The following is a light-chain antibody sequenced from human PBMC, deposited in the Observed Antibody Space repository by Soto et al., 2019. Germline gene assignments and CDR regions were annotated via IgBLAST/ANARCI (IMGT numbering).Light chain of an antibody. CDR3: CSYASSSSYV. CDR2: EGT. V-gene: IGLV2-23*01. Sequence: QSVLTQPASLSGSPGQSITISCTGTSSDIGGYNLVSWYQQHTAKAPKLLIYEGTQRPSGVSSRFSGSKSGNTASLTISGLQAEDEADYYCCSYASSSSYVFGTGNKVTVL. CDR1: SSDIGGYNL. J-gene: IGLJ1*01.